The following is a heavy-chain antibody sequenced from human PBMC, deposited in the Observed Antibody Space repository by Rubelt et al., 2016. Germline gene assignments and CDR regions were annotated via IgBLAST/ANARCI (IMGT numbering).Heavy chain of an antibody. CDR3: VRGKSEFPFAFDS. Sequence: EVQLVESGGDLVKPGGSLRLSCAASGFTLSTYWMHWVRQAPGRGLEWVANINQDGSAKYYVDSVKGRFTVSRDNANNSLYLQRNSLRAEDTAVYYCVRGKSEFPFAFDSWGQGTLVTVSS. CDR2: INQDGSAK. J-gene: IGHJ4*02. V-gene: IGHV3-7*03. CDR1: GFTLSTYW.